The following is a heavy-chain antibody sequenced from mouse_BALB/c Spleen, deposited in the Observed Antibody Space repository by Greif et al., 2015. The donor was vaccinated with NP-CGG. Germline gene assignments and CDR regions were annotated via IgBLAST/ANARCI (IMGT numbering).Heavy chain of an antibody. CDR2: ISSGGST. CDR3: ARGQGYDAWFAY. CDR1: GFTFSSYA. V-gene: IGHV5-6-5*01. D-gene: IGHD2-2*01. Sequence: EVQRVESGGGLVKPGGSLKLSCAASGFTFSSYAMSWVRQTPEKRLEWVASISSGGSTYYPDSVKGRFTISRDNARNILYLQMSSLRSEDTAMYYCARGQGYDAWFAYWGQGTLVTVSA. J-gene: IGHJ3*01.